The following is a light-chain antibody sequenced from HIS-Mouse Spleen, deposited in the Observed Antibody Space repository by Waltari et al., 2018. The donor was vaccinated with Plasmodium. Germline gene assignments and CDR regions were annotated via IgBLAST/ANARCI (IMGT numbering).Light chain of an antibody. Sequence: EIVMTQSPATLPVSPGERATLSCRASQSVSSNLAWYQQKPGQAPRLLIYGASTRATGSPARFSGSGSGTEFTLTISSRQSEDFAVYYCQQYNNWSFTFGPGTKVDIK. J-gene: IGKJ3*01. V-gene: IGKV3-15*01. CDR1: QSVSSN. CDR2: GAS. CDR3: QQYNNWSFT.